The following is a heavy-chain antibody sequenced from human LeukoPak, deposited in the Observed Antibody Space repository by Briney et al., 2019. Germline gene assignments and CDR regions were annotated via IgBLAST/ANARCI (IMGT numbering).Heavy chain of an antibody. J-gene: IGHJ3*02. D-gene: IGHD4-23*01. V-gene: IGHV4-59*01. CDR2: VDYSGST. CDR1: GGSISIYY. CDR3: ARDQTGADPDYGGSRGTSDAFDI. Sequence: TLSLTCSVSGGSISIYYWSWIRQTQGKELEWIGYVDYSGSTNYSPSLKSRVTISVDTSKNQFSLKLSSVPAADTAVYYCARDQTGADPDYGGSRGTSDAFDIWGQGTMVIVSS.